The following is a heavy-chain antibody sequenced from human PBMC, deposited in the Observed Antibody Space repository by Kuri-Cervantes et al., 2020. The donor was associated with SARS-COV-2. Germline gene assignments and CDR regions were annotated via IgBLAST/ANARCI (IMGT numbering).Heavy chain of an antibody. V-gene: IGHV3-30*03. D-gene: IGHD6-19*01. CDR1: VFTLSSFA. Sequence: GESLKISCTASVFTLSSFAMHWVRQAPGKGLEWVAVISDDGSNKFYSDSVRGRFTISRDNSKNTLYLQMDSLRVEDTAVYYCARGQGSGWYLGLSANWFDPWGQGTLVTVSS. CDR3: ARGQGSGWYLGLSANWFDP. CDR2: ISDDGSNK. J-gene: IGHJ5*02.